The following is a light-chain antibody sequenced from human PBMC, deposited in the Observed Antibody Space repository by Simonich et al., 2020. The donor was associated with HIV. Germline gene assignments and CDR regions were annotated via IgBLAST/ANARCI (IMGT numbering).Light chain of an antibody. V-gene: IGLV3-27*01. Sequence: SYELTQPSSVSVSPGQTARITCSGDVLAKKYVRWFQKKPGQAPVLVIYKDSERPSGIPELFSGSTLGITATLTVSGAQVEDEADYYCYSEADNNLVFGGGTKLTVL. CDR2: KDS. J-gene: IGLJ2*01. CDR3: YSEADNNLV. CDR1: VLAKKY.